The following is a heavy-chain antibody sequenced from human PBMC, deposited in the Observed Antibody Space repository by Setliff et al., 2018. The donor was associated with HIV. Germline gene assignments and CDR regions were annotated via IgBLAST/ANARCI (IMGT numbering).Heavy chain of an antibody. J-gene: IGHJ4*02. CDR2: IYTSGST. D-gene: IGHD3-3*01. CDR1: GGSTSSYY. Sequence: TLSLTCTVSGGSTSSYYWSWIRQPAGKGLEWIGRIYTSGSTNYNPSLKSRVTMSVDTSKNQFSLKLSSVTAADTAVYYCARDGFWSGYIDYWGQGTLVTVSS. CDR3: ARDGFWSGYIDY. V-gene: IGHV4-4*07.